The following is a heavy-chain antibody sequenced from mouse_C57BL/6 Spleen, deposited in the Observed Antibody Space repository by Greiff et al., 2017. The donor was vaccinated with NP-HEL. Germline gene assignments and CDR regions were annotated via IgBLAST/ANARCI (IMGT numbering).Heavy chain of an antibody. Sequence: VQLQQSGPGLVQPSQSLSITCTVSGFSLTSYCVHWVRQSPGKGLEWLGVIWSGGRTDYNAAFISRLSISNDNSKSQVFFKMNCLQADDTAIYYCARKRYYYGSRYAMDYWGQGTSVTVSS. J-gene: IGHJ4*01. CDR3: ARKRYYYGSRYAMDY. D-gene: IGHD1-1*01. CDR1: GFSLTSYC. CDR2: IWSGGRT. V-gene: IGHV2-2*01.